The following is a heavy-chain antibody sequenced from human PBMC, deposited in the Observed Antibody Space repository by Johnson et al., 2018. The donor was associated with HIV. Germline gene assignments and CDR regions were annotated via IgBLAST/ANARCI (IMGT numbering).Heavy chain of an antibody. Sequence: VQLVESGGGLVQPGGSLRLSCAASGFTFSDYYMSWIRQAPGKGLEWVSVLYSGGNTYYADSVRGRFTISRDNSKNTLYLQMSSLKVEDTAMYYCARDGESQQLPLGDAFDVWGQGTMVIVSS. CDR1: GFTFSDYY. V-gene: IGHV3-66*01. J-gene: IGHJ3*01. D-gene: IGHD6-13*01. CDR2: LYSGGNT. CDR3: ARDGESQQLPLGDAFDV.